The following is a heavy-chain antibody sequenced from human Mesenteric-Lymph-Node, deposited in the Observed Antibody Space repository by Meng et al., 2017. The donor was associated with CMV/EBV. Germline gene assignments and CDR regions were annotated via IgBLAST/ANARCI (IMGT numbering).Heavy chain of an antibody. CDR1: GDSLTSNSW. J-gene: IGHJ4*02. Sequence: TCDVSGDSLTSNSWWVWVRQSPGGRLQWIGEVYQNGGTNYNPSLKSRVFIFIDKSKNQFSLRMYSVTAADAAVYFCARDPVIAASADWGQGILVTVSS. CDR3: ARDPVIAASAD. D-gene: IGHD6-25*01. CDR2: VYQNGGT. V-gene: IGHV4-4*01.